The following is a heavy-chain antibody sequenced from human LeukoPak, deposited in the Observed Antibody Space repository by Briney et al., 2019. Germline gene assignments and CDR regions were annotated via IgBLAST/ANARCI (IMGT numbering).Heavy chain of an antibody. CDR1: GGSISSGDYY. CDR3: ARAAAAAITHALDI. CDR2: IYYSGST. D-gene: IGHD3-10*01. Sequence: SETLSLTCTVSGGSISSGDYYWSWIRQPPGKGLEWIGYIYYSGSTYYNPSLKSRVTISVDTSKNQFSLKLSSVTAADTAVYYCARAAAAAITHALDIWGQGTMVTVSS. J-gene: IGHJ3*02. V-gene: IGHV4-30-4*01.